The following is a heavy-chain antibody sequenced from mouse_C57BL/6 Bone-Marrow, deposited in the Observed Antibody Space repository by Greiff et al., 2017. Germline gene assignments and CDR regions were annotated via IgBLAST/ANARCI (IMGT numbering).Heavy chain of an antibody. Sequence: QVQLKQPGTELVKPGASVKLSCKASGYTFTSYWMHWVKQRPGPGLEWIGNINPSNGGTNYNEKFKSKATLTVDKSSSTAYMQLSSLTSEDSAVYDCAKDYGNDVEAMDYWGQGTSVTVSS. J-gene: IGHJ4*01. D-gene: IGHD2-2*01. CDR2: INPSNGGT. V-gene: IGHV1-53*01. CDR1: GYTFTSYW. CDR3: AKDYGNDVEAMDY.